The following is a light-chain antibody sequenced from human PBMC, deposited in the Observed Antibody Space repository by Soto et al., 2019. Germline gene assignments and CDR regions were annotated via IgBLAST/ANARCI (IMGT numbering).Light chain of an antibody. CDR2: GAS. CDR3: QQYGSSLGVT. CDR1: QSVSSSY. J-gene: IGKJ4*01. V-gene: IGKV3-20*01. Sequence: EIVLTQSPGTLSLSPGERATLSCRASQSVSSSYLAWYQQKTGQAPRHLIYGASSRATAIPDRFSGSGSGTDFTLTISRLEPDDFAVYYCQQYGSSLGVTFGGGTKVEIK.